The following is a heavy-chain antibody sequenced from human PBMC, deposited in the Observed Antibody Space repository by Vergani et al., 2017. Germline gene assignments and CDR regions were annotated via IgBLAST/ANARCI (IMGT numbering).Heavy chain of an antibody. D-gene: IGHD3-22*01. CDR2: INPNSGGT. J-gene: IGHJ5*02. CDR3: ARGAYYYDSSGTGGIDP. V-gene: IGHV1-2*02. Sequence: QVQLVQSGAEVKKPGASVKVSCKASGYTFTGYYMHWVRQAPGQGLEWMGWINPNSGGTNYAQKFQGRVTMTRDTSISTAYMELSRLRSDDTAVYYCARGAYYYDSSGTGGIDPWGQGTLVTVSS. CDR1: GYTFTGYY.